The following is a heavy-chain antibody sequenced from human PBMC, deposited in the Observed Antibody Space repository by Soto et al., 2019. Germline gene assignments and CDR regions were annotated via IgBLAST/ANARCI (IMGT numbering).Heavy chain of an antibody. D-gene: IGHD6-13*01. J-gene: IGHJ5*01. Sequence: RLSCAASGFTFSSYGMHWVRQAPGKGLEGVAVISYDGSNKYYADSVKGRFTISRDNSKNTLYLQMNSLRAEDTAVYYCAKGPPRIATGRWFDSWGQGTLVTVSS. CDR1: GFTFSSYG. CDR3: AKGPPRIATGRWFDS. CDR2: ISYDGSNK. V-gene: IGHV3-30*18.